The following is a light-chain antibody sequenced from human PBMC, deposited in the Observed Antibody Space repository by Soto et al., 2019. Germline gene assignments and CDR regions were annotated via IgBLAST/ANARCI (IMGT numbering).Light chain of an antibody. Sequence: EIVMTQSEATLSVSPLERGTISCRYSQSVSSNLAWYQQKPGQAPSLLIYGASTRATGIPGRFSGSGSGTEFTLTISSLQSEDFAVYYCQHYNNWPPITFGQGPRLEI. CDR2: GAS. CDR3: QHYNNWPPIT. J-gene: IGKJ5*01. CDR1: QSVSSN. V-gene: IGKV3-15*01.